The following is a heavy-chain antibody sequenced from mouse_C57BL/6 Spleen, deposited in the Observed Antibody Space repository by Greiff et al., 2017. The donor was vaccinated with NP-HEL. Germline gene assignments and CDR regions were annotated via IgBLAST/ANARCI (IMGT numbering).Heavy chain of an antibody. CDR2: INPSNGGT. V-gene: IGHV1-53*01. Sequence: VQLQQPGTELVKPGASVKLSCKASGYTFTSYWMHWVKQRPGQGLEWIGNINPSNGGTNYNEKFKSKATLTVDKSSSTAYMQRSSLTSEDSAVYYCARSTVVAPYWYFDVWGTGTTVTVSS. J-gene: IGHJ1*03. CDR3: ARSTVVAPYWYFDV. D-gene: IGHD1-1*01. CDR1: GYTFTSYW.